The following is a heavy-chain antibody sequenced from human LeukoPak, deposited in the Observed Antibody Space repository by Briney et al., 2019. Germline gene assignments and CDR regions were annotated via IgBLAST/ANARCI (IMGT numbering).Heavy chain of an antibody. CDR3: ARDRGDSAGRWGYYFGMDV. J-gene: IGHJ6*02. CDR1: GFTVSSNY. D-gene: IGHD6-19*01. V-gene: IGHV3-66*01. Sequence: PGGSLRLSCAASGFTVSSNYMSWVRQAPGKGLEWVSVIYSGGSIYHADSVQDRFTISKDNSKNTLYLQMNSLRAEDTAVYYCARDRGDSAGRWGYYFGMDVWGQGTTVTVSS. CDR2: IYSGGSI.